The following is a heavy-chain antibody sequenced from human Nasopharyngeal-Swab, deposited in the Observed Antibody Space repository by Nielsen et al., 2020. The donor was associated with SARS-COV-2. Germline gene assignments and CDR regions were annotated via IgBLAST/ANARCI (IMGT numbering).Heavy chain of an antibody. CDR3: ARRAARDGYNYEVDP. J-gene: IGHJ5*02. D-gene: IGHD5-24*01. V-gene: IGHV5-51*01. CDR2: IYPGNSDT. CDR1: GYSFANYW. Sequence: GESLKISCLGFGYSFANYWIGWVRQVPGKGLEWMGSIYPGNSDTRYSPAFHGRVTISADKSINTAYLQWTSLRASDTAVYYCARRAARDGYNYEVDPWGQGTLVTVSS.